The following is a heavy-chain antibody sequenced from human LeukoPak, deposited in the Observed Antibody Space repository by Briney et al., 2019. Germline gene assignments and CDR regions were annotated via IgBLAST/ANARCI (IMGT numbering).Heavy chain of an antibody. CDR2: IYYSGST. D-gene: IGHD3-22*01. V-gene: IGHV4-39*01. CDR3: ASYDSSGLDAFDI. Sequence: PSETVSLTCTVSGGSISSSSYYWGWIRQPPGKGLEWIGSIYYSGSTYYNPSLKSRVTISVDTSKNQFSLKLSSVTAADTAVYYCASYDSSGLDAFDIWGQGTMVTVSS. CDR1: GGSISSSSYY. J-gene: IGHJ3*02.